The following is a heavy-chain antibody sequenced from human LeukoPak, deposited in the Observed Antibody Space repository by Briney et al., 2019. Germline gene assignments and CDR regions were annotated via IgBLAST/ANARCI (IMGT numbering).Heavy chain of an antibody. Sequence: SETLSLTCTVSGGSISSYYWSWIRQPPGKGLEWIGYIYYSGSTNYNPSLKSRVTISVDTSKNQFSLKLSSVTAADTAVYYCARPGGYYKTFDYWGQGTLVTVSS. J-gene: IGHJ4*02. CDR3: ARPGGYYKTFDY. CDR1: GGSISSYY. CDR2: IYYSGST. D-gene: IGHD3-3*01. V-gene: IGHV4-59*08.